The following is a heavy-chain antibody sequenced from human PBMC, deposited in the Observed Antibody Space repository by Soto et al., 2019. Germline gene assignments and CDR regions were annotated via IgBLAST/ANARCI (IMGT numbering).Heavy chain of an antibody. CDR1: GYTFTSYG. J-gene: IGHJ4*02. V-gene: IGHV1-18*01. CDR2: ISAYNGNT. D-gene: IGHD3-3*01. Sequence: QVQLVQSGAEVKKPGASVKVSCKASGYTFTSYGISWERQAPGQGLEWMGWISAYNGNTTYAQKLQGRVTMTTDTSTSTACMELRSLRSDDTAVYYCAREGRFLEWLLPTQSLDYWGQGTLVTVSS. CDR3: AREGRFLEWLLPTQSLDY.